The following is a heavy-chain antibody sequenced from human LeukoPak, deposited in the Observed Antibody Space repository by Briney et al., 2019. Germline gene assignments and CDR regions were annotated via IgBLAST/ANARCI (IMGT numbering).Heavy chain of an antibody. CDR2: ISNTGGYI. CDR1: GFTFTSYG. V-gene: IGHV3-21*01. D-gene: IGHD3-10*01. Sequence: GGSLRLSCAASGFTFTSYGMDWVRQAPGKGLEWVSSISNTGGYIYYADSVKGRFTISRDNAKNSLYLQLNSLRAEDTAVYFCARDEMYGSGSYAYFDYWGQGTLVTVSS. CDR3: ARDEMYGSGSYAYFDY. J-gene: IGHJ4*02.